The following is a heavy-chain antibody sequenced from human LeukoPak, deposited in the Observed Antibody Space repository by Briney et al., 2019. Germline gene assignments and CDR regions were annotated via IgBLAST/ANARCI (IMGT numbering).Heavy chain of an antibody. J-gene: IGHJ4*02. D-gene: IGHD3-22*01. Sequence: GGSLRLSCVVSGFTLSGNYMSWVRHAPGKGLGWVPVIYSGGKTYYADSVKGRFTIYRDKTKNTLYLQMKSLRAEDTAVYYCARRYDSSGCWKNWGQGNLVTVSS. V-gene: IGHV3-53*01. CDR3: ARRYDSSGCWKN. CDR2: IYSGGKT. CDR1: GFTLSGNY.